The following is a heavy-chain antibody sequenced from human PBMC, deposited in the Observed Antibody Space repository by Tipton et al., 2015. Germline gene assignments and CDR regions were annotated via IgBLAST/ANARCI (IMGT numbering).Heavy chain of an antibody. J-gene: IGHJ6*02. CDR1: GDSLINYG. Sequence: QSGPEVKMPGSSVNISCKVSGDSLINYGVSWVRQAPGQGLEWLGVVIPIFKIIHYAQRFQGRLTITADKSTGTVYMDLTSLTSDDTAVYFCTGGDDLVLVPGDIPYRYFGLYLWGQGTTVTVSS. CDR3: TGGDDLVLVPGDIPYRYFGLYL. V-gene: IGHV1-69*17. D-gene: IGHD2-8*02. CDR2: VIPIFKII.